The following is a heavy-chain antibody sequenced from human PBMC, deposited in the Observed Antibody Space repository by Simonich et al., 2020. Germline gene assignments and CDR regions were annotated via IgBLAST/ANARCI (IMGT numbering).Heavy chain of an antibody. D-gene: IGHD7-27*01. Sequence: EVQLVESGGGLVKPGGSLRLSSAASGFTFSSYSMNWVRQAPWKGLACVSSLSSSSSYIYYADSLKGRFTISRDNSKNSLYLQMNSLRAEDTAVYYCARDRGTGVPMDYWGQGTLVTVSS. J-gene: IGHJ4*02. CDR1: GFTFSSYS. CDR2: LSSSSSYI. CDR3: ARDRGTGVPMDY. V-gene: IGHV3-21*01.